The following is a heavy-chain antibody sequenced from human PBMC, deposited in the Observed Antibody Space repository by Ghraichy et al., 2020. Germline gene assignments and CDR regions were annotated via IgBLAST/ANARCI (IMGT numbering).Heavy chain of an antibody. CDR3: ARAPSRGVGSREFDY. V-gene: IGHV4-4*07. CDR1: GGSISGYY. Sequence: SETLSLTCTVSGGSISGYYWSWIRQPAGKGLEWIGRIYTTGSTNYNPSLKSRVTMSVDTSKNQFSLTLSSVTAADTAVYYCARAPSRGVGSREFDYWGQGTLVTVSS. D-gene: IGHD2-15*01. CDR2: IYTTGST. J-gene: IGHJ4*02.